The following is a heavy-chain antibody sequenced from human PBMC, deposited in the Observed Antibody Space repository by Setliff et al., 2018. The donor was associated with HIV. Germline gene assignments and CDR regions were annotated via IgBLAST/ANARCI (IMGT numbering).Heavy chain of an antibody. CDR2: IYRGGSST. D-gene: IGHD2-8*01. Sequence: GGSLRLSCAASEFTFSSYSMNWVRQAPGKGLEWVSIIYRGGSSTYYADSVKGRFTISRESAKNSVYLQMNSLRADDTAVYYCAALTVRTNPVYGVISTRFDPWGQGSLVTVSS. V-gene: IGHV3-23*03. CDR1: EFTFSSYS. CDR3: AALTVRTNPVYGVISTRFDP. J-gene: IGHJ5*02.